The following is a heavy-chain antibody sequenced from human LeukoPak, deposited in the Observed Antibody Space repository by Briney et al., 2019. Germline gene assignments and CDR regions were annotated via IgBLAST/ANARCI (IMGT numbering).Heavy chain of an antibody. V-gene: IGHV1-18*01. J-gene: IGHJ5*02. Sequence: VKVSCKASGYTFTSYGISWVRQAPGQGGEWMGWISAYNGNTNYAQKFQGRVTMTRDMSTSTVYMELSSLRSEDTAVYYCARALPHRRLMDTTMEQHWFDPWGQGTLVTVSS. CDR1: GYTFTSYG. D-gene: IGHD5-18*01. CDR3: ARALPHRRLMDTTMEQHWFDP. CDR2: ISAYNGNT.